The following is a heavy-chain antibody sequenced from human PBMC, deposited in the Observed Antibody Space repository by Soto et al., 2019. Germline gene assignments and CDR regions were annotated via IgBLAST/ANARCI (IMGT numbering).Heavy chain of an antibody. CDR3: ARDRGYSCFDY. D-gene: IGHD5-18*01. CDR1: GFTFSSSW. CDR2: IKEDGSEK. J-gene: IGHJ4*02. V-gene: IGHV3-7*01. Sequence: GGSLRLSCAASGFTFSSSWMNWVRQAPGKGLEWVAGIKEDGSEKYYVDFVKGRFTISRDNAENSLYLQMNGLRAEDTAVYYCARDRGYSCFDYWGLGTLVTVSS.